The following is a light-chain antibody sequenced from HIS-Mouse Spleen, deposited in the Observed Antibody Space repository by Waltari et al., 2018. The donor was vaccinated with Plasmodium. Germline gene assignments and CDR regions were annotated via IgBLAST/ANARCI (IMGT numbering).Light chain of an antibody. CDR2: ENS. J-gene: IGLJ3*02. CDR3: YSTDRSGNHRV. CDR1: ALPKKY. V-gene: IGLV3-10*01. Sequence: SYELTQPPSVSVSPGQTARITCSGDALPKKYAYWYQKKSGQAPVLVVYENSIRPSGIPVRFCGYSTGTMTTLTISGTQVEDEADYYCYSTDRSGNHRVFGGGTKLTVL.